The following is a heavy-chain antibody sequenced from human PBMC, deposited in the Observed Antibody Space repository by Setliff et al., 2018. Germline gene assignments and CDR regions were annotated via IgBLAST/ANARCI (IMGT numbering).Heavy chain of an antibody. CDR1: GGSISSSSYY. Sequence: SETLSLTCTVSGGSISSSSYYWGWIRQPPGKGLEWIGSIYYSGSTYYNPSLKSRVTISVDTSKNQFSLKLSSVTAADTAVYYCAREQWLDPPGYYYMDVWGKGTTVTVSS. CDR2: IYYSGST. D-gene: IGHD6-19*01. J-gene: IGHJ6*03. CDR3: AREQWLDPPGYYYMDV. V-gene: IGHV4-39*07.